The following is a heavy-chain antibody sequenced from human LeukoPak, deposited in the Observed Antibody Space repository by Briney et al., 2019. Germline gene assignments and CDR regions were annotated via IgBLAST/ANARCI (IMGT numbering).Heavy chain of an antibody. CDR2: INHSGST. V-gene: IGHV4-34*01. D-gene: IGHD6-6*01. Sequence: SETLSLTCAVYGGSFSGYYWSWIRQPPGKGLEWIGEINHSGSTNYNPSLKSRVTISVDRSKNQFSLKLSSVTAADTAVYYCARVYSSSSYVDYWGQGTLVTVSS. CDR1: GGSFSGYY. J-gene: IGHJ4*02. CDR3: ARVYSSSSYVDY.